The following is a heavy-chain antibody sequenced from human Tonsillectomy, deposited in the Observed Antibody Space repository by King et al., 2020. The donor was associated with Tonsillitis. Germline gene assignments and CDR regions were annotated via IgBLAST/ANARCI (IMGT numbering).Heavy chain of an antibody. Sequence: VQLVESGGGLVQPGGSLRLSCAASAVTISNYWMTGVRQAPWKGLEWVANIKQDGSQKNYVDSVKGRFTISRDNAKNSLFLQMNSLSAEDTAVYYCARDETPGDFLTGYYDALDIWGQGTMVTVSS. D-gene: IGHD3-9*01. CDR3: ARDETPGDFLTGYYDALDI. CDR1: AVTISNYW. J-gene: IGHJ3*02. V-gene: IGHV3-7*01. CDR2: IKQDGSQK.